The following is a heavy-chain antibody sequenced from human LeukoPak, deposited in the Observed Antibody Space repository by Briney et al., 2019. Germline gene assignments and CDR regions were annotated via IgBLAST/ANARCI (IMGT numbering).Heavy chain of an antibody. J-gene: IGHJ4*02. Sequence: TSSETLSLTCTVSGSSISSYYWSWIRQPAGKGLEWIGRIYTSGSTNYNPPLKSRVTMSLDTSKNQFSLKLSSVTAADTAVYYCARGGWRLDYWGQGTLVTVSS. D-gene: IGHD3-16*01. CDR2: IYTSGST. CDR1: GSSISSYY. CDR3: ARGGWRLDY. V-gene: IGHV4-4*07.